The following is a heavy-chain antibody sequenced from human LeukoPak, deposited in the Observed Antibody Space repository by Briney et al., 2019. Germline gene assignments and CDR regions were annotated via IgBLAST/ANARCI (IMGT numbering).Heavy chain of an antibody. Sequence: SQTLSLTCTVSSGSIRSGSYYWSWIRQPAGKGLEWIGRIYTSGSTKYNPTLKSRVTISVDTSKNQSSLKLSCVSAADTAVYYCARDRYYYDSSGYYDHWYFDLWGRGTLVTVSS. CDR3: ARDRYYYDSSGYYDHWYFDL. D-gene: IGHD3-22*01. V-gene: IGHV4-61*02. CDR1: SGSIRSGSYY. J-gene: IGHJ2*01. CDR2: IYTSGST.